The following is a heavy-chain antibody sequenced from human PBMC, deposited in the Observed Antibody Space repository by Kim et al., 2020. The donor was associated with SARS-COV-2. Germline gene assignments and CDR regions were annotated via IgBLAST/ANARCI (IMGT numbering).Heavy chain of an antibody. J-gene: IGHJ4*02. V-gene: IGHV3-21*01. CDR1: GFIFSTYS. CDR2: ISGSGSDI. D-gene: IGHD6-13*01. CDR3: ARPRTQGQQLGGF. Sequence: GGSLRLSCAASGFIFSTYSMNWVRQAPGKGLEWVASISGSGSDIDYADSVKGRFTISRDNAKNSLYLQMNSLRVEDTAVYYCARPRTQGQQLGGFWGQGALVTVSS.